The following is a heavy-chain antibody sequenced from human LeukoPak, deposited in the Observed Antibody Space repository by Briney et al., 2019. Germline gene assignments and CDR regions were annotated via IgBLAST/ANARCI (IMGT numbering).Heavy chain of an antibody. CDR2: ISYDGSNK. CDR1: GFTFSSYG. D-gene: IGHD4-17*01. J-gene: IGHJ4*02. V-gene: IGHV3-30*18. CDR3: AKDIGGTVTSDY. Sequence: GRSLRLSCAASGFTFSSYGMHWVRQAPGKGLEWVAVISYDGSNKYYADSVKGRFTISRDNPKNTLYLQMNSLRAEDTAVYYCAKDIGGTVTSDYWGQGTLVTVSS.